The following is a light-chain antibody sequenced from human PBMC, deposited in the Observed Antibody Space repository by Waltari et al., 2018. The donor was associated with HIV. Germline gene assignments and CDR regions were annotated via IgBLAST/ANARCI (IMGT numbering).Light chain of an antibody. CDR2: RNN. Sequence: QSVLTQPPSASGTPGQSVTISWSGSKSNIGRNYVHSNQQSPGPAPKLLLYRNNQRPSGVPDRSSGSKSRTSASLAISGLRSEDEADDYRAAWDDSLSSWVFGAGTKLNVL. CDR3: AAWDDSLSSWV. J-gene: IGLJ3*02. CDR1: KSNIGRNY. V-gene: IGLV1-47*01.